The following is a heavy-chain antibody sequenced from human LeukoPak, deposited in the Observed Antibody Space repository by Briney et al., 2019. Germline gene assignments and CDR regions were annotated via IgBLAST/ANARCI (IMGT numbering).Heavy chain of an antibody. V-gene: IGHV3-7*01. J-gene: IGHJ4*02. Sequence: GGSLRLSCAASGFTFSSHSMNWVRQAPGKGLEWVANIKHDGSEQYYVGSVKGRFTISRDDAKNSLYLQMNSLRADDTGVYYCARGSSDPSSYRPIDYWGQGTLVTVSS. CDR3: ARGSSDPSSYRPIDY. CDR1: GFTFSSHS. D-gene: IGHD3-16*02. CDR2: IKHDGSEQ.